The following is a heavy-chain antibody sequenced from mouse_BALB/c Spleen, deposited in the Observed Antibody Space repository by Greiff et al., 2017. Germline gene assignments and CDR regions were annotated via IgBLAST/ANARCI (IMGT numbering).Heavy chain of an antibody. V-gene: IGHV1S56*01. CDR2: IYPGNVNT. D-gene: IGHD2-4*01. Sequence: QVQLQQSGPELVKPGASVRISCKASGYTFTSYYIHWVKQRPGQGLEWIGWIYPGNVNTNYNGKFKGKATLTADKSSSTAYMQLSSLTSVDSAVYFCAREDDYGRGYFDYWGQGTTLTVSS. J-gene: IGHJ2*01. CDR3: AREDDYGRGYFDY. CDR1: GYTFTSYY.